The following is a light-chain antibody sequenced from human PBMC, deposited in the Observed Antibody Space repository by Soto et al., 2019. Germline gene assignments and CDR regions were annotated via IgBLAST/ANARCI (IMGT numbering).Light chain of an antibody. CDR2: GAS. J-gene: IGKJ1*01. V-gene: IGKV3-15*01. CDR3: QQYGSSPTWT. CDR1: QSVSSN. Sequence: EILITQSPATLSVSPGERATLSCRASQSVSSNLAWYQQKPGQAPRLLIYGASTRANGIPARFSGGGSGTKYTLIISRLEPEDFSAYYCQQYGSSPTWTFGQGTKVDIK.